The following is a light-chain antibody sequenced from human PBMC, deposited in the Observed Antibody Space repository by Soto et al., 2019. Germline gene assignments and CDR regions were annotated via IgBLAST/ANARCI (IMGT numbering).Light chain of an antibody. CDR1: ESVSTF. V-gene: IGKV3-11*01. J-gene: IGKJ1*01. Sequence: EIWLTRSPYTLSLSPGERATLSCRASESVSTFLAWYQQKPGQAPRLLIYEASSRATGIPARFSGGGSGTVFTLTISRLEPEDFAVYYCQQRSNWPWTFGQGTKVDI. CDR2: EAS. CDR3: QQRSNWPWT.